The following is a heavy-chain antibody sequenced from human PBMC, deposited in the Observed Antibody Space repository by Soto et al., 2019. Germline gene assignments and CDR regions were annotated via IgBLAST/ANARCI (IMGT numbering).Heavy chain of an antibody. Sequence: QVQLVQSGAEVTKPGASVKVSCTASGYTFISYDVNWVRQATGQGLEWMGWMNPKSANTGYAQKCQGRDTMSRDPSITTDYMELNSLGAEDTAVYYCVRRGGYCSDGDCSEQIKDYYYGMDVWGQGTTVTVSS. CDR3: VRRGGYCSDGDCSEQIKDYYYGMDV. CDR2: MNPKSANT. D-gene: IGHD2-15*01. CDR1: GYTFISYD. V-gene: IGHV1-8*01. J-gene: IGHJ6*02.